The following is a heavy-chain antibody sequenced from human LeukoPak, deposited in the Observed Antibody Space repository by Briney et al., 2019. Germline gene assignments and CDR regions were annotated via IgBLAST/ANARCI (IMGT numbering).Heavy chain of an antibody. D-gene: IGHD6-19*01. V-gene: IGHV3-53*01. Sequence: GGSLRLSCAASGFTFSSYSMSWVRQAPGKGLEWVSVIYSGGSTYYADSVKGRFTISRDNSKDTLYLQMNSLRAEDTAVYYCARAWAVAGTPYYFDYWGQGTLVTVSS. CDR1: GFTFSSYS. CDR2: IYSGGST. CDR3: ARAWAVAGTPYYFDY. J-gene: IGHJ4*02.